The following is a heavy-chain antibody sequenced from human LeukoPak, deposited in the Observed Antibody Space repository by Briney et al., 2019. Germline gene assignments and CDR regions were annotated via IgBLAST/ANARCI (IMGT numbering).Heavy chain of an antibody. CDR2: INHSGST. D-gene: IGHD2-2*01. CDR3: ARGREVVPAANWFDP. Sequence: SETLSLTCSVYGGSFSSYYWSWIRQPPGKGLEWIGGINHSGSTNYNPSLKSRVTISVDTSKNQFSLKLSSVTAADTAVYYCARGREVVPAANWFDPWGQGTLVTVSS. V-gene: IGHV4-34*01. CDR1: GGSFSSYY. J-gene: IGHJ5*02.